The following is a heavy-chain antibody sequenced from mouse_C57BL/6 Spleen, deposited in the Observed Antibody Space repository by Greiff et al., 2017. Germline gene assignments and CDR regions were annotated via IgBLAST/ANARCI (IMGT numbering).Heavy chain of an antibody. J-gene: IGHJ4*01. CDR1: GFTFSSYA. V-gene: IGHV5-9-1*02. CDR3: TRDRSNYEAMDY. D-gene: IGHD2-5*01. CDR2: ISSGGDYI. Sequence: DVKLQESGEGLVKPGGSLKLSCAASGFTFSSYAMSWVRQTPEKRLEWVAYISSGGDYIYYADTVKGRFTISRDNARNTLYLQMSSLKSEDTAMYYCTRDRSNYEAMDYWGQGTSVTVSS.